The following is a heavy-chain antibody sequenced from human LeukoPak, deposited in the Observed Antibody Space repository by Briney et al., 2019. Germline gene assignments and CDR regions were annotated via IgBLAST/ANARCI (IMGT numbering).Heavy chain of an antibody. CDR2: MNRDGSEK. Sequence: SGGSLRLSCAASGFTFSNYWMSWVRQAPVKGLEWVANMNRDGSEKYYVDSLKGRFTISRDNAKNSLYLQMNSLRDEDTAVYYCARDGGVIRFGGQDVWGQGTTVTVS. CDR1: GFTFSNYW. V-gene: IGHV3-7*01. CDR3: ARDGGVIRFGGQDV. D-gene: IGHD3-16*01. J-gene: IGHJ6*02.